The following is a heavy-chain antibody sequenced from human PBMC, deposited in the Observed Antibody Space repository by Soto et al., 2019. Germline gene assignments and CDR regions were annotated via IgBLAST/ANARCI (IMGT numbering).Heavy chain of an antibody. CDR1: GYTFTSYD. J-gene: IGHJ5*02. CDR2: MNPNSGNT. Sequence: ASVKVSCKASGYTFTSYDINWVRQATGQGLEWMGWMNPNSGNTGYAQKFQGRVTMTRNTSISTAYMELSSLRSEDTAVYYCARGSYAARPLYCSSTSCYHNWLDPWGQGTLVTVSS. CDR3: ARGSYAARPLYCSSTSCYHNWLDP. D-gene: IGHD2-2*01. V-gene: IGHV1-8*01.